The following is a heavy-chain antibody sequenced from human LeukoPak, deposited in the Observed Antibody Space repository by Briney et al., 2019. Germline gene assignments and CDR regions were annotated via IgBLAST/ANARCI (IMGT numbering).Heavy chain of an antibody. J-gene: IGHJ1*01. D-gene: IGHD2-2*01. CDR1: GYSISSGYY. CDR3: ARLFARYCSSTSCSGAEYFQR. CDR2: IYQSGST. Sequence: SETLSLTCTVSGYSISSGYYWGWIRQPPGKGLEWIGSIYQSGSTYYNPSLKSRVTISVDTSKNQFSLKLSSVTAADTAVYYCARLFARYCSSTSCSGAEYFQRWGQGTLVTVSS. V-gene: IGHV4-38-2*02.